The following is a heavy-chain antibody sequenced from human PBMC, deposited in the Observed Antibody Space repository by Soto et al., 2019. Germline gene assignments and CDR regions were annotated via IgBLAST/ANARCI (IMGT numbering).Heavy chain of an antibody. J-gene: IGHJ6*02. CDR2: IHPGGQTI. V-gene: IGHV3-48*03. Sequence: EVQLVESGGGLVQPGGSLRLSCAASGFTFSSSEMYWVRQAPGKGLEWISYIHPGGQTIFYAESVKGRFTISRDNAKHSVYLQMNSLRAEDTAVYFCARGSGDSSGYYPYAMDVWGQGITVIVSS. CDR3: ARGSGDSSGYYPYAMDV. CDR1: GFTFSSSE. D-gene: IGHD3-22*01.